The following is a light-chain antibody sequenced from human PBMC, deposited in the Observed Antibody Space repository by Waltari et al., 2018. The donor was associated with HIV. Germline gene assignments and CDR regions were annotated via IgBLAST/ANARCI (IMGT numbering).Light chain of an antibody. CDR3: QSYDGSLSALYV. V-gene: IGLV1-40*01. Sequence: QSVLAQPPSVSGAPGQRVTISCTGSRSNLGSGYDVHWYQQIPGAAPRLLIHGNISRPSGVPDRFSGSKSGTAAVLTITGLQAEDEADYYCQSYDGSLSALYVFGTGTRVIVL. CDR1: RSNLGSGYD. J-gene: IGLJ1*01. CDR2: GNI.